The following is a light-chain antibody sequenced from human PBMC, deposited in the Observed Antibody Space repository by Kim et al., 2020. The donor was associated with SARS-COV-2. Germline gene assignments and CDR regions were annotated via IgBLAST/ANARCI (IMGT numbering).Light chain of an antibody. Sequence: GKTVTISCTRSRGSIASNDVQWYQQRPGSSPTSVIYEDNRRPSGVTDRFSGSIDSSSNSASLTISGLKIEDEADYYCQSYDSSNWVFGGGTQLTVL. CDR3: QSYDSSNWV. J-gene: IGLJ3*02. V-gene: IGLV6-57*01. CDR1: RGSIASND. CDR2: EDN.